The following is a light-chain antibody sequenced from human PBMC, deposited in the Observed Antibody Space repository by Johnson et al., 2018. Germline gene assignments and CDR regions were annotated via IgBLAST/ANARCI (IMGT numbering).Light chain of an antibody. V-gene: IGLV1-51*02. CDR2: ENN. CDR1: SSNIGNNY. J-gene: IGLJ1*01. Sequence: QSVLTQPPSVSAAPGQKVTISCSGSSSNIGNNYVSWYQQLPGTAPNLLIYENNKRPSGIPDRFSCSKSGTSATLGITGLQTGDEADYYCGTWDSSLSAGNVFVTGTKVTVL. CDR3: GTWDSSLSAGNV.